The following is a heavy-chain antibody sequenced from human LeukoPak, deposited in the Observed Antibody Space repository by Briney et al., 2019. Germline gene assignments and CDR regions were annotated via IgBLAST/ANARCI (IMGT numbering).Heavy chain of an antibody. J-gene: IGHJ4*02. CDR1: GFTLSSYG. D-gene: IGHD3-10*01. V-gene: IGHV3-33*01. Sequence: GGSLRLSCAASGFTLSSYGMHWVRQAPGKGLECVAVIWYDGSNKYYADSVKGRFTLSRDNSKNTLYLQMNSLRAEDTAVYYCARDFHYYGSGSYVGYWGQGTLVTVSS. CDR2: IWYDGSNK. CDR3: ARDFHYYGSGSYVGY.